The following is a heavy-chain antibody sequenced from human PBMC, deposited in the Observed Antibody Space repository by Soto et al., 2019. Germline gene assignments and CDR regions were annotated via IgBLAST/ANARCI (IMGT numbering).Heavy chain of an antibody. CDR2: MNPNSGNT. Sequence: QVQLVQSGAEVKKPGASVKVSCKASGYTFTSYDINWVRQATGQGLEWMGRMNPNSGNTGYAQKFQGRVTMTRNTSISTAYMELSSLRSEDTAVYYCARGLRQANPDAFSGWYYYYYMDVWGKGTTVTVSS. CDR3: ARGLRQANPDAFSGWYYYYYMDV. D-gene: IGHD6-19*01. V-gene: IGHV1-8*01. CDR1: GYTFTSYD. J-gene: IGHJ6*03.